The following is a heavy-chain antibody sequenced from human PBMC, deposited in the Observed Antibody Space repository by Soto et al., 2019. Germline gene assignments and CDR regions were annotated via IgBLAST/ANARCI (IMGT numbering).Heavy chain of an antibody. CDR3: AKIGGGPRYSNLINSKYYNYARDV. CDR1: GYTFTSYG. Sequence: ASVKVSCKASGYTFTSYGISWVRQAPGQGLEWMGWISDYNGNTNYAQKLQGRVTMTTDTSTSTAYMELRSLRSDDTAVYYCAKIGGGPRYSNLINSKYYNYARDVWGLGTTVTVSS. J-gene: IGHJ6*02. D-gene: IGHD4-4*01. CDR2: ISDYNGNT. V-gene: IGHV1-18*01.